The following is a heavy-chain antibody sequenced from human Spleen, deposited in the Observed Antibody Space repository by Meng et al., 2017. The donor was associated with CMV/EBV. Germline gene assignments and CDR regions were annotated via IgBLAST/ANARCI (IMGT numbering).Heavy chain of an antibody. CDR2: ITSRSTYI. J-gene: IGHJ4*02. V-gene: IGHV3-21*01. Sequence: GESLKISCAASGFTFTNYIMNWVRQAPGKGLEWVSSITSRSTYIYYADSVKGRFTISRDNARNSLHLQMNSLRAEDTAVYYCARDVNIGVVTRGYWGQGTLVTVSS. CDR1: GFTFTNYI. CDR3: ARDVNIGVVTRGY. D-gene: IGHD3-3*01.